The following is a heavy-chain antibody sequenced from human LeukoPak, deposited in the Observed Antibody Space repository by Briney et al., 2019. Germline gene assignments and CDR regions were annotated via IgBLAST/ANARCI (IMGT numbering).Heavy chain of an antibody. J-gene: IGHJ6*03. CDR2: IYYSGST. D-gene: IGHD2/OR15-2a*01. V-gene: IGHV4-61*05. CDR1: GGSISSSSYY. Sequence: SETLSLTCTVSGGSISSSSYYWSWIRQPPGKGLEWIGYIYYSGSTNYNPSLKSRVTISVDTSKNQFSLKLSSVTAADTAVYYCARAGFYASVNQYYYYYYMDVWGTGTTVTVSS. CDR3: ARAGFYASVNQYYYYYYMDV.